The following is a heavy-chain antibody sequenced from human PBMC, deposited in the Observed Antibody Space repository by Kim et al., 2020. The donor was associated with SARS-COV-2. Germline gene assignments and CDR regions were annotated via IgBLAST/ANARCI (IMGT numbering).Heavy chain of an antibody. CDR1: GFTFSNYA. Sequence: GGSLRLSCAASGFTFSNYAMSLVRQAPGKGLEWVSTISGTGSSTYYADSVKGRFTISRDNSKNTLYLQMNSLRAEDTAVYYCAKGYYYDNSGYSGIDYWGQGTLVTVSS. D-gene: IGHD3-22*01. J-gene: IGHJ4*02. CDR2: ISGTGSST. V-gene: IGHV3-23*01. CDR3: AKGYYYDNSGYSGIDY.